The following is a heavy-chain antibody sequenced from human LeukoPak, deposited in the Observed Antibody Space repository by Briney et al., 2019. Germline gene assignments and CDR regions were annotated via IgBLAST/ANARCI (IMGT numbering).Heavy chain of an antibody. Sequence: GGSLRLSCAASGFTFSSYEMNWVRQAPGKGLEWVSYISGSGSTIYYADSVKGRFTISRDNAKNSLYLQMNSLRAEDTAVYYCARDILIGYCSGGSCHHQYWGQGTLVTVSS. CDR1: GFTFSSYE. D-gene: IGHD2-15*01. CDR3: ARDILIGYCSGGSCHHQY. V-gene: IGHV3-48*03. J-gene: IGHJ4*02. CDR2: ISGSGSTI.